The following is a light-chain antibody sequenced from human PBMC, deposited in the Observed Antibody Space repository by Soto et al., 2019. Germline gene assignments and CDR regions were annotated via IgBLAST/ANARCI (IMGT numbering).Light chain of an antibody. CDR3: QQYTSSLIT. J-gene: IGKJ5*01. V-gene: IGKV3-20*01. CDR1: QSVSSGY. Sequence: EILLTQSPGTLSLSPGEISTLSCRSSQSVSSGYLAWYQQKPGQAPRLLIYGASGRATGIPDRFSGSGSGTDFTLTISRLEPEDFAVYYCQQYTSSLITFGQGTRLEIK. CDR2: GAS.